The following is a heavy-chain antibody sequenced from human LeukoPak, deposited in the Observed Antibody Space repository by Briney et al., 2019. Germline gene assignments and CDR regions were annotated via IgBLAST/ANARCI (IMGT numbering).Heavy chain of an antibody. J-gene: IGHJ4*02. D-gene: IGHD6-19*01. Sequence: GSLRLSCAASRFTFSRYDMSWVRQAPGKGLEWVSVISGSGGSTYYADSVKGRFTISRDNSKHTLYLHMDRLRAEDTAVYYCAKNGRALYSSGWYYFDYWGQGTLVTVSS. CDR1: RFTFSRYD. CDR3: AKNGRALYSSGWYYFDY. CDR2: ISGSGGST. V-gene: IGHV3-23*01.